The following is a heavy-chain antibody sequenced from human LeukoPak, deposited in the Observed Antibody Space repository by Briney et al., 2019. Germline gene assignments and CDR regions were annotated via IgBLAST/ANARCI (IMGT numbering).Heavy chain of an antibody. J-gene: IGHJ4*02. CDR2: INHSGST. V-gene: IGHV4-34*01. D-gene: IGHD2-21*01. CDR3: ARGAYGWGSIFPHYFDY. CDR1: GGSFSGYY. Sequence: SETLSLTCAVCGGSFSGYYWSWIRQPPGKGLEWIGEINHSGSTNYNPSLKSRVTISVDTSKNQFSLKLSSVTAADTAVYYCARGAYGWGSIFPHYFDYWGQGTLVTVSS.